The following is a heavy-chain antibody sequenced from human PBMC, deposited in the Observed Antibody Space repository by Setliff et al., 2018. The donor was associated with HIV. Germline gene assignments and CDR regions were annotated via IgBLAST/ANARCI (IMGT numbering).Heavy chain of an antibody. CDR3: AALGYSSTWNY. D-gene: IGHD6-13*01. V-gene: IGHV3-43D*03. J-gene: IGHJ4*02. CDR1: GFTFDDYA. CDR2: ISWDGGSS. Sequence: PGGSLRLSCAASGFTFDDYAMHWVRQAPGKGLEWVSFISWDGGSSDYVDSVKGRFTISRDNSKSSLFLQMDSLRAEDTAFYYCAALGYSSTWNYWGQGTLVTVSS.